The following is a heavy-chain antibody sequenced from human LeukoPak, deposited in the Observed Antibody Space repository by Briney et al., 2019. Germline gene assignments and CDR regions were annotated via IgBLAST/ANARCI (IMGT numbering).Heavy chain of an antibody. D-gene: IGHD6-13*01. J-gene: IGHJ5*02. Sequence: SETLSLTCTVSGGSISSYYWSWIRQPPGKGLEWLGYIYYSGSTNYNPSLKSRVTVSVDTSKNQFSLKLSSVTAADTAVYSCAGAAAGPHWFDPWGQGTLVTVSS. CDR3: AGAAAGPHWFDP. CDR2: IYYSGST. V-gene: IGHV4-59*01. CDR1: GGSISSYY.